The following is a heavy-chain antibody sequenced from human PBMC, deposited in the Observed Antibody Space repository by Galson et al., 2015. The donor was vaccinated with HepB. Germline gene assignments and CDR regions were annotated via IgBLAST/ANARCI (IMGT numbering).Heavy chain of an antibody. CDR2: ISGSADST. V-gene: IGHV3-23*01. CDR3: AKGKRRDLNLLVFEY. Sequence: SLRLSCAASGFTFSSYAISWVRQAPGKGLEWVSGISGSADSTYYADSLKGRITISRDNSESTLYLQMNSLRDEDTAVYYCAKGKRRDLNLLVFEYWGQGTLVTVSS. J-gene: IGHJ4*02. CDR1: GFTFSSYA.